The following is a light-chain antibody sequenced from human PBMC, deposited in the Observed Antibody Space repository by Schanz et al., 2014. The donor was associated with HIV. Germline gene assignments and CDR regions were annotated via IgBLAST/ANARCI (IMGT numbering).Light chain of an antibody. CDR3: LQHNAYPLT. J-gene: IGKJ5*01. Sequence: DIQMTQSPSRLSASVGDSVTLTCRASQGIGTWLAWYQQKPGKAPELLIYEASTLKSGVPLRFTGSGSGTDFTLTISSLQPEDFATYYCLQHNAYPLTFGQGTRLDI. V-gene: IGKV1-5*03. CDR1: QGIGTW. CDR2: EAS.